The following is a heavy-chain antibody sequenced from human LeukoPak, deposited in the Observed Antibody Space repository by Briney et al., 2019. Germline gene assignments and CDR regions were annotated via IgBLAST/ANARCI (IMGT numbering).Heavy chain of an antibody. CDR1: GFTVSSNY. CDR2: IYSGGST. D-gene: IGHD4-17*01. CDR3: ARVYDYGDYGFDY. Sequence: GGSLRLSCAASGFTVSSNYMSWVRQAPGKGLEWVSVIYSGGSTYYADSVKGRFTISRDNSKNTLYLQMNSLRAEDTAVYYCARVYDYGDYGFDYWGQGTLVTVSS. V-gene: IGHV3-66*01. J-gene: IGHJ4*02.